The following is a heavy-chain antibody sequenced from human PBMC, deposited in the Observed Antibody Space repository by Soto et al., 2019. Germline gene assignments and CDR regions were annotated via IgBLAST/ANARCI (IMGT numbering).Heavy chain of an antibody. CDR2: ISYDGSNK. Sequence: GGSLRLSCAASGFTFSSYGMHWVRQAPGKGLEWVAVISYDGSNKYYADSVKGRFTISRDNSKNTLYLQMNSLRAEDTAVYYCAKNPDYDILTGPDYWGQGTLVTVSS. D-gene: IGHD3-9*01. CDR3: AKNPDYDILTGPDY. J-gene: IGHJ4*02. V-gene: IGHV3-30*18. CDR1: GFTFSSYG.